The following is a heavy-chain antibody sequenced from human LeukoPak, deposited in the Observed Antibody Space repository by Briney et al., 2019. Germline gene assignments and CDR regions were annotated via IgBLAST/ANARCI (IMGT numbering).Heavy chain of an antibody. CDR1: GFTFSSYA. CDR2: ISGSGGST. V-gene: IGHV3-23*01. D-gene: IGHD1-26*01. J-gene: IGHJ4*02. CDR3: AKDREKPSQFDY. Sequence: PGRSLRLSCAASGFTFSSYAMEWVRQAPGKGLEWVSAISGSGGSTYYADSVKGRFTISRDNSKNTLFLQMTSLRVEDTAVYYCAKDREKPSQFDYWGQGTLVTVSS.